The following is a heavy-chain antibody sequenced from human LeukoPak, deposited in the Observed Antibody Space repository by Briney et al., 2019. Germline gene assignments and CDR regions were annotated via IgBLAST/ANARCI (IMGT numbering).Heavy chain of an antibody. D-gene: IGHD1-26*01. CDR3: ARGRGRPHRYYYDYMDV. V-gene: IGHV4-34*01. Sequence: SETLSLTCAVYGGSFSGYYWSWIRKPPGKGLEWIGEINHSGSTNYNPSLKSRVTISVDTSKNQFSLKLSSVTAADTAVYYCARGRGRPHRYYYDYMDVWGKGTTVTVSS. CDR2: INHSGST. J-gene: IGHJ6*03. CDR1: GGSFSGYY.